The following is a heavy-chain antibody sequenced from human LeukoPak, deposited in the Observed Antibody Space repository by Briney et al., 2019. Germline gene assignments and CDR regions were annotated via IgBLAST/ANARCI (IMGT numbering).Heavy chain of an antibody. V-gene: IGHV4-39*07. D-gene: IGHD6-6*01. J-gene: IGHJ6*03. CDR2: MYYSGST. CDR1: GGSISSSGYH. Sequence: SETLSLTCTVSGGSISSSGYHWGWIRQPPGKGLEWIGSMYYSGSTYYNPSLQSRVTISVDMSKNQFSLKLSSVTAADTAVYYCARGASSYSSSSDYYYYYYMDVWGKGTTVTVSS. CDR3: ARGASSYSSSSDYYYYYYMDV.